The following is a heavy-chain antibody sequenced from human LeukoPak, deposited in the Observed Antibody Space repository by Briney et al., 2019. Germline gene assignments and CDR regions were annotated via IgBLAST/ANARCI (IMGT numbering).Heavy chain of an antibody. V-gene: IGHV4-61*02. CDR1: GGSISSGGYY. Sequence: SQTLSLTCTVSGGSISSGGYYWSWIRQPAGKGLEWIGRIYTSGSTNYNPSLKSRVTISVDTSKNQFSLKLSSVTAADTAVYYCATSPGVDSSSWYRGPWDYYYMDVWGKGTTVTVSS. CDR2: IYTSGST. D-gene: IGHD6-13*01. J-gene: IGHJ6*03. CDR3: ATSPGVDSSSWYRGPWDYYYMDV.